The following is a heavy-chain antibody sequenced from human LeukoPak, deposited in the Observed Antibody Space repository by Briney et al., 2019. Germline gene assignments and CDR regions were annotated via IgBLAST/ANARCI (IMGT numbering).Heavy chain of an antibody. V-gene: IGHV1-18*01. CDR3: ARERVSAGLGYCSGGSCYSGIDAFDI. CDR2: ISASNGNT. D-gene: IGHD2-15*01. Sequence: GASVKVSCKASGYTFTSYGISWLRQPPGQGLEWMGWISASNGNTNYAQKPQGRVTMTTDKSTSTAYMELRSLRSDDTAVYYCARERVSAGLGYCSGGSCYSGIDAFDIWGQGTMVSVSS. J-gene: IGHJ3*02. CDR1: GYTFTSYG.